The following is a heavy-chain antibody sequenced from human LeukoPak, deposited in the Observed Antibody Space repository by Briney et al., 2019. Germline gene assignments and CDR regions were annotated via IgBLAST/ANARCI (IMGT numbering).Heavy chain of an antibody. D-gene: IGHD4-17*01. J-gene: IGHJ4*02. CDR3: ARGPATTVTTGGPLGY. V-gene: IGHV4-61*01. CDR1: GGSVSSGSYY. Sequence: PSETLSLTCTVSGGSVSSGSYYWSWIRQPPGKGLEWIGYIYYSGSTNYNPSLKSRVTISVDTSKNQFSLKLSSVTAADTAVYYCARGPATTVTTGGPLGYWGQGTLVTVSS. CDR2: IYYSGST.